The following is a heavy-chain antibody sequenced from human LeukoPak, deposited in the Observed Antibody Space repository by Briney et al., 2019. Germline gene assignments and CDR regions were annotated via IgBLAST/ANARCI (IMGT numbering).Heavy chain of an antibody. D-gene: IGHD2-2*01. J-gene: IGHJ4*02. V-gene: IGHV1-3*01. CDR1: GYTFSDYA. Sequence: ASVNVSCTASGYTFSDYAMHWVRQALGQRFEWMGWIDAGNGDTRYSQKFQGRVTITRDTSASTAYIELRSLRSEDTAMYYCARGSTSDWPLDHWGQETLVTISS. CDR2: IDAGNGDT. CDR3: ARGSTSDWPLDH.